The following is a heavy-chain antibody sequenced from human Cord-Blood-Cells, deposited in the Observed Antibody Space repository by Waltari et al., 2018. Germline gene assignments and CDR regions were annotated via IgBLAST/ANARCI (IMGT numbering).Heavy chain of an antibody. CDR2: IRSKAYGGTT. J-gene: IGHJ4*02. V-gene: IGHV3-49*04. D-gene: IGHD3-10*01. Sequence: EVQLVESGGGLVQPGRSLRLSCTASGFTFGAYAMSWVRQAPGKGLEWVGFIRSKAYGGTTEYAASVKGRFTISRDDSKSIAYLQMNSLKTEDTAVYYCTRARSSGFYDYWGQGTLVTVSS. CDR1: GFTFGAYA. CDR3: TRARSSGFYDY.